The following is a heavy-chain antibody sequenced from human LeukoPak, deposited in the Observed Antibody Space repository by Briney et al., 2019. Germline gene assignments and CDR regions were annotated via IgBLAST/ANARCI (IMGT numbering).Heavy chain of an antibody. D-gene: IGHD3-22*01. CDR2: ISSSSNTI. CDR1: GFTFSSYS. V-gene: IGHV3-48*01. Sequence: GGSLILSCAASGFTFSSYSMNWVRQAPGKELEWVSYISSSSNTIYYADSVKGRFTISRDNAKNSLYLQMNSLRAEDTAVYYCARVSRQGVCYDSSGYYPDAFDIWGQGTMVTVSS. J-gene: IGHJ3*02. CDR3: ARVSRQGVCYDSSGYYPDAFDI.